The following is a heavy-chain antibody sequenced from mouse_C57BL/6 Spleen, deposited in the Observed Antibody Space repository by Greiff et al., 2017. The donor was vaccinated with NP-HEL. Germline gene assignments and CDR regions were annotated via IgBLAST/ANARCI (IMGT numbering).Heavy chain of an antibody. J-gene: IGHJ1*03. CDR3: ARHGAPITTVVATDWYFDV. D-gene: IGHD1-1*01. V-gene: IGHV5-6*01. CDR1: GFTFSSYG. Sequence: EVKLVESGGDLVKPGGSLKLSCAASGFTFSSYGMSWVRQTPDKRLEWVATISSGGSYTYSPDSVKGRFTISRDNATNTLYLQMSSLKSEDTAMYYWARHGAPITTVVATDWYFDVGGTGTTVTVSS. CDR2: ISSGGSYT.